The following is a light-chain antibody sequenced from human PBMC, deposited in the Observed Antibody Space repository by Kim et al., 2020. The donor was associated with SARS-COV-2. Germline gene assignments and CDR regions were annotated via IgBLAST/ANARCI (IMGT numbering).Light chain of an antibody. CDR3: QSYDSTNWV. Sequence: GNTVTISGTRSSGSIASNYVQWYQQRPGSSPTTVIYEDNQRPSGVPDRFSGSIDRSSNSASLTISGLKTEDEADYYCQSYDSTNWVFGGGTQLTVL. CDR2: EDN. CDR1: SGSIASNY. V-gene: IGLV6-57*01. J-gene: IGLJ3*02.